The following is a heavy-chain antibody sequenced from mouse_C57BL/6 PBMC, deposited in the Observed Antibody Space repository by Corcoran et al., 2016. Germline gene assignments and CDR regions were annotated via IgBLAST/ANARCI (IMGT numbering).Heavy chain of an antibody. J-gene: IGHJ2*01. CDR1: GYSITSGYY. CDR2: ISYDGSN. Sequence: DLQLPESGPGLVKPSQSLSLTCSVTGYSITSGYYWNWIRQFPGNKLEWMGYISYDGSNNYNPSLKNRISITRDTSKNQFFLKLNSVTTEDTATYYCARANYYFDYWGQGTTLTVSS. V-gene: IGHV3-6*01. CDR3: ARANYYFDY. D-gene: IGHD4-1*01.